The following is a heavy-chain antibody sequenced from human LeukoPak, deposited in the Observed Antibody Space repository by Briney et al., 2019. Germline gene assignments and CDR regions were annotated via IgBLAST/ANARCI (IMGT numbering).Heavy chain of an antibody. CDR1: GYTFTSYD. D-gene: IGHD3-3*01. CDR3: ARSQSSPITIFGVVITPYYYGMDV. J-gene: IGHJ6*02. V-gene: IGHV1-8*01. CDR2: MNPNSGNT. Sequence: VASVKVSCKASGYTFTSYDINWVRQATGQGFEWMGWMNPNSGNTGYAQKFQGRVTMTRNTSISTAYMELSSLRSEDTAVYYCARSQSSPITIFGVVITPYYYGMDVWGQGTTVTVSS.